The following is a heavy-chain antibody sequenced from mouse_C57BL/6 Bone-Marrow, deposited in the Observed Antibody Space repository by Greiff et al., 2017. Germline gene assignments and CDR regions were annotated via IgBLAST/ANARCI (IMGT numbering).Heavy chain of an antibody. CDR1: GFTFSSYT. CDR2: ISGGGGNT. D-gene: IGHD3-3*01. Sequence: EVKLMESGGGLVKPGGSLKLSCAASGFTFSSYTMSWVRQTPEKRLEWVATISGGGGNTYYPDSVKGRFTISRDNAENTLYLQMSSLRSEDTALYYCARQRAHYYAMDYWGQGTSVTVSS. V-gene: IGHV5-9*01. CDR3: ARQRAHYYAMDY. J-gene: IGHJ4*01.